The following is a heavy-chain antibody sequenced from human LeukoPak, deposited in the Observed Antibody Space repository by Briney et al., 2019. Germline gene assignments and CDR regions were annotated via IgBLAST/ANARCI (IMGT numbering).Heavy chain of an antibody. D-gene: IGHD4-23*01. CDR1: GGTFSSYA. J-gene: IGHJ4*02. Sequence: ASVKVSCKASGGTFSSYAISWVRQAPGQELEWMGGIIPIFGTANYAQKFQGRVTITADESTSTAYMELSSLRSEDTAVYYCARVSGYGGNSLTDYWGQGTLVTVSS. V-gene: IGHV1-69*13. CDR2: IIPIFGTA. CDR3: ARVSGYGGNSLTDY.